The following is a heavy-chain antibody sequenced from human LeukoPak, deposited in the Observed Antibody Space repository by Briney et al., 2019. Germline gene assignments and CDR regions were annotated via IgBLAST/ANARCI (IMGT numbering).Heavy chain of an antibody. J-gene: IGHJ4*02. Sequence: GGSLRLSCAASGFTFDDYAMHWVRQAPGKGLEWVSGISWNSNSIGYADSVKGRFTISRDNAKNSLYLQINSLRVEDTAFYYCARGVDYWGQGTLVTVSS. CDR3: ARGVDY. CDR1: GFTFDDYA. CDR2: ISWNSNSI. V-gene: IGHV3-9*01.